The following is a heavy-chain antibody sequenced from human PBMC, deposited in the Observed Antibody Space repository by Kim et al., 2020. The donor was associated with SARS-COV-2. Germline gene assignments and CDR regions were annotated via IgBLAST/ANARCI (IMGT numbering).Heavy chain of an antibody. D-gene: IGHD6-13*01. J-gene: IGHJ6*02. CDR3: PTVRAAAGRYYGMDV. CDR2: IKSKTDGGTT. V-gene: IGHV3-15*01. Sequence: APGKGLEWVGRIKSKTDGGTTDYAAPVKGRFTISRDDSKNTLYLQMNSLKTEDTAVYYCPTVRAAAGRYYGMDVWGQGTTVTVSS.